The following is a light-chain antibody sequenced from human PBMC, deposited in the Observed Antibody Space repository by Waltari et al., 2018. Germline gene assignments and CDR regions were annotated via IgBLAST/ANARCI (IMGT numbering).Light chain of an antibody. CDR1: QSLVHSHANTY. CDR2: KVS. J-gene: IGKJ5*01. Sequence: DAAMTQSPLSLPVTLGQPASISCRSSQSLVHSHANTYLNWFHQRPGQSPRRLIYKVSRRESGVPDRFSGSGSGTDFTLKISRVEAEDVGIYYCMQGTHWPLTFGQGTRLEI. V-gene: IGKV2-30*02. CDR3: MQGTHWPLT.